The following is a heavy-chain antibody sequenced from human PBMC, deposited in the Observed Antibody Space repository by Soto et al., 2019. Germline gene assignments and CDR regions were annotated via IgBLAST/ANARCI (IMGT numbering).Heavy chain of an antibody. V-gene: IGHV3-33*01. Sequence: GGSLRLSCAASGFTFSSYGMRWVRQAPGKGLEWVAVIWYDGSNKYYADSVKGRFTISRDNSKNTLYLQMNSLRAEDTAVYYCARAGRADSKRGYYYSGMDVWGQGTTVTVS. CDR2: IWYDGSNK. D-gene: IGHD2-15*01. CDR3: ARAGRADSKRGYYYSGMDV. J-gene: IGHJ6*02. CDR1: GFTFSSYG.